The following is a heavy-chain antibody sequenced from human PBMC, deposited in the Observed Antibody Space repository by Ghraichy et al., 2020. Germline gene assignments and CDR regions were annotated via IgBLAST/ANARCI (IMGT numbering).Heavy chain of an antibody. CDR2: ISGGGDST. Sequence: GGSLRLSCAASGFTFSSYAMSWVRQAPGKGLEWVSAISGGGDSTYYADSVKGRFTISRDNSKNTLYLQMDSLRAEDTAVYYCAKVEPTVTSHFDYWGQGTLVTVSS. J-gene: IGHJ4*02. CDR1: GFTFSSYA. CDR3: AKVEPTVTSHFDY. D-gene: IGHD4-17*01. V-gene: IGHV3-23*01.